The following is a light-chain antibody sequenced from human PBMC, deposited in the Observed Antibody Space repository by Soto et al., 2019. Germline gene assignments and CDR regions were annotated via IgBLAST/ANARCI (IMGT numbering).Light chain of an antibody. CDR1: QSVSSN. CDR2: GAS. Sequence: EIVMTQSPATLSVSPGERATLSCRASQSVSSNLAWYQQKPGQAPRLLIYGASTRATGIPARFSGSGSGTEFTLTISSLQSEDFAVYYCQQYNNRPPSTFGQGTRLEI. V-gene: IGKV3-15*01. CDR3: QQYNNRPPST. J-gene: IGKJ5*01.